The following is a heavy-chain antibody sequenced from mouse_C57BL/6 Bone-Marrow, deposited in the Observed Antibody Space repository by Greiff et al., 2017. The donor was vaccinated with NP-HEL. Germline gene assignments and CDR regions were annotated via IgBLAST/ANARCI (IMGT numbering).Heavy chain of an antibody. CDR1: GFTFSNYW. V-gene: IGHV6-3*01. CDR3: TGPYDYDSY. CDR2: IRLKSDNYAT. J-gene: IGHJ2*01. D-gene: IGHD2-4*01. Sequence: EVKLVDSGGGLVQPGGSMKLSCVASGFTFSNYWMNWVRQSPEKGLEWVAQIRLKSDNYATHYAESVKGRFTISRDDSKSSVYLQMNNLRAEDTGIYYCTGPYDYDSYWGQGTTLTVSS.